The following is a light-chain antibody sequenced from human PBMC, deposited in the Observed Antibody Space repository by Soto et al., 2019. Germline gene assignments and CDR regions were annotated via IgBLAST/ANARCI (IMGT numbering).Light chain of an antibody. CDR3: QQYNNWPRT. Sequence: IQMTQSPSSVSASVGDRVTIACRASQDIGDWLIWYQQKPGKAPKLLIYAASTLQSGVPSRFSGSGSGTEFTLTISSLQSEDFAVYYCQQYNNWPRTFGQGTKVDI. V-gene: IGKV1-12*01. CDR1: QDIGDW. CDR2: AAS. J-gene: IGKJ1*01.